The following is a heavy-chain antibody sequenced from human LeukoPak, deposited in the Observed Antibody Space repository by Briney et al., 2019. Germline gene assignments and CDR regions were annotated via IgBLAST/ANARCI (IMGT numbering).Heavy chain of an antibody. J-gene: IGHJ6*02. CDR1: GYTFTSYA. CDR3: ARFPAAAVYYYYYGMDV. Sequence: ASVKVSCKASGYTFTSYAMNWVRQAPGQGLEWMGWINTNTGNPTYAQGFTGRFVFSLDTSVSTAYLQISSLKAEDTAVYYCARFPAAAVYYYYYGMDVWGQGTMVTVSS. D-gene: IGHD6-13*01. CDR2: INTNTGNP. V-gene: IGHV7-4-1*02.